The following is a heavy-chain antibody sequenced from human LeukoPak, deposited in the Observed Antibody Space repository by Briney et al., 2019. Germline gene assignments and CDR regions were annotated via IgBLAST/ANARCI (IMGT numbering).Heavy chain of an antibody. V-gene: IGHV4-31*03. Sequence: SETLSLTCTVSGGSISSGSYYWGWIRQHPGKGLEWIGYIYYSGSTYYNPSLKSRVTISVDTSKNQFSLKLSSVTAADTAVYYCARVRYYDSSGYPIFDYWGQGTLVTVSS. CDR1: GGSISSGSYY. CDR3: ARVRYYDSSGYPIFDY. D-gene: IGHD3-22*01. CDR2: IYYSGST. J-gene: IGHJ4*02.